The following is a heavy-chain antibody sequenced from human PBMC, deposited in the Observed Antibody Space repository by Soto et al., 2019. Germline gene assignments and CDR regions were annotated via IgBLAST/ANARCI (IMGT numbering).Heavy chain of an antibody. Sequence: GGSLRLSCAASGFSFNDYSMNWVRQAPGKGLEWVSYISRSSGTIYYADSVKGRFTISRDNAKNSLYLQMNSLRAEDTAVYYCARDPTVTDFVNAFDIWGQGTMVTVSS. CDR2: ISRSSGTI. D-gene: IGHD4-17*01. V-gene: IGHV3-48*04. CDR1: GFSFNDYS. CDR3: ARDPTVTDFVNAFDI. J-gene: IGHJ3*02.